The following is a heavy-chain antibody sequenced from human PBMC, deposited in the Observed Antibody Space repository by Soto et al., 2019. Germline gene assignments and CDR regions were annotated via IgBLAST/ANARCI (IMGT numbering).Heavy chain of an antibody. Sequence: GSLRLSCAASGFTFSSYGMHWVRQAPGKGLEWVAVISYDGSNKYYADSVKGRFTISRDNSKNTLYLQMNSLRAEDTAVYYCAAPRRVGATEGYYYYGMDVWGQGTTVTVSS. J-gene: IGHJ6*02. CDR2: ISYDGSNK. D-gene: IGHD1-26*01. CDR3: AAPRRVGATEGYYYYGMDV. V-gene: IGHV3-30*03. CDR1: GFTFSSYG.